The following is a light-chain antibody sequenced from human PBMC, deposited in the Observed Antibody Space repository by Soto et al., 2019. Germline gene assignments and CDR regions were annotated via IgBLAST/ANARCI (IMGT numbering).Light chain of an antibody. Sequence: EIVLTQSPSTLSLSPWERARLSCRASQSVSSYLAWYQQRPGQVPRLLIYDTSTRAPGISARFSGSGSGTEFTLTISTLQSEDFAVYYCQEYLQWPPGMFGQGTKVDI. CDR1: QSVSSY. CDR3: QEYLQWPPGM. V-gene: IGKV3-15*01. CDR2: DTS. J-gene: IGKJ1*01.